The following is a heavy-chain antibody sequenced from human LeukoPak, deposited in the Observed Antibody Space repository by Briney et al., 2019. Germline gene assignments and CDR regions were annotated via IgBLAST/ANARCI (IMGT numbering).Heavy chain of an antibody. CDR2: ISSNGGST. D-gene: IGHD5-12*01. J-gene: IGHJ4*02. V-gene: IGHV3-64*01. CDR1: GFTFSSYA. CDR3: ARGSGGYSGY. Sequence: PGGSLRLSCAASGFTFSSYAMHWVRQAPGKGLEYVSAISSNGGSTYYANSVKGRFTISRDNSKNTLYLQMGSLRAEDMAVDYCARGSGGYSGYWGQGTLVTVSS.